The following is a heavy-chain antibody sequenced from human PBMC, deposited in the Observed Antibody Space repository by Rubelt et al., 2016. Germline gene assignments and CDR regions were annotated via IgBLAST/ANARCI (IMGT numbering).Heavy chain of an antibody. CDR3: ARHPSGYYYGMDV. D-gene: IGHD3-10*01. CDR2: IYYSGST. Sequence: QLQLQESGPGLVKPSETLSLTCTVSGGSISSSSYYWGWIRQPPGKGLEWIGSIYYSGSTFYNPSLKSRVTISVDTSKNQFSLKLSSVTAADTAVYYCARHPSGYYYGMDVWGQGTTVTVSS. V-gene: IGHV4-39*01. J-gene: IGHJ6*02. CDR1: GGSISSSSYY.